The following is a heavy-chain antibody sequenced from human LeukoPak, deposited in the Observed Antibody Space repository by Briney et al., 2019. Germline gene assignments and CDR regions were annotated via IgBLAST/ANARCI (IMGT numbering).Heavy chain of an antibody. V-gene: IGHV4-59*11. D-gene: IGHD3-22*01. J-gene: IGHJ3*01. CDR3: ARLLDNDISGDPDTFDV. CDR2: VSYTGRT. Sequence: KPLETLSLTCTVSGGSLSGHYWSWIRQPPGKKLEWIGYVSYTGRTKYNPSLQSRVTISIDTSKSQFSLELTSVTSADTAVYSCARLLDNDISGDPDTFDVWGQGTTVIVSS. CDR1: GGSLSGHY.